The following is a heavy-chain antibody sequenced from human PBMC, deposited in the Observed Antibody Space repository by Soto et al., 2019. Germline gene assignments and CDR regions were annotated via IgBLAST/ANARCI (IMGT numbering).Heavy chain of an antibody. J-gene: IGHJ3*02. Sequence: SVKVSCKASGGTFSSYAISWVRQAPGQGLEWMGGIIPIFGTANYAQKFQGRVTITADESTSTAYMELSSLRSEDTAVYYCARSLLGATGNAFDIWGQGTMVTVSS. D-gene: IGHD1-26*01. CDR1: GGTFSSYA. CDR2: IIPIFGTA. CDR3: ARSLLGATGNAFDI. V-gene: IGHV1-69*13.